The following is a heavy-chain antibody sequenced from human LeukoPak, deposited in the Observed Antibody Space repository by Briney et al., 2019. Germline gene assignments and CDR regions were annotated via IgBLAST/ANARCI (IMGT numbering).Heavy chain of an antibody. CDR3: ARRHYYDSSGYYYFDY. V-gene: IGHV5-51*01. Sequence: GESLKISCKGSGYSFTSYWIGWVRQMPGKGLEWMGIIYPGDSDTRYSPSFQGQVTISADESISTAYLQWSSLKASDTAMYYCARRHYYDSSGYYYFDYWGQGTLVTVSS. CDR2: IYPGDSDT. J-gene: IGHJ4*02. D-gene: IGHD3-22*01. CDR1: GYSFTSYW.